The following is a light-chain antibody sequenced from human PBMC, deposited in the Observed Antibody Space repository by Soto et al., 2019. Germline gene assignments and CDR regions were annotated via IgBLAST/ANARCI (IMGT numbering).Light chain of an antibody. CDR1: QSVGSY. V-gene: IGKV3-11*01. CDR3: QQRSNWLT. Sequence: IVLTQSPATVSLSAGERATLSFRASQSVGSYLAWYQHKPGQAPRLLIYDAYNRVSGIPARFSGSGSGTDFTLTISSLEPEDVGVYYCQQRSNWLTFGGGTKVDIK. J-gene: IGKJ4*01. CDR2: DAY.